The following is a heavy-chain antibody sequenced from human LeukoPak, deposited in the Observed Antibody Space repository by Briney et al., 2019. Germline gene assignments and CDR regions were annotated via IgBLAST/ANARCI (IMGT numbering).Heavy chain of an antibody. D-gene: IGHD6-13*01. Sequence: SVKVSCKASGYTFTSYDINWVRQATGPGLEWMGWMNPNSDNTGYAQNFQGRVTMTRNTSISSAYMELSSLRSEDTAVYYCLIAAAAIDFDYWGQGTLVSVSS. V-gene: IGHV1-8*01. CDR3: LIAAAAIDFDY. J-gene: IGHJ4*02. CDR2: MNPNSDNT. CDR1: GYTFTSYD.